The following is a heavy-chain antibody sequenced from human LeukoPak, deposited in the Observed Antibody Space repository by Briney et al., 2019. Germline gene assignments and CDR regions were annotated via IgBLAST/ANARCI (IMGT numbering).Heavy chain of an antibody. V-gene: IGHV4-39*07. CDR3: ARDTYYYDRSGRPSYYFDY. CDR2: IYYSGST. Sequence: SETLSLTCTVSGGSISSSSYYWGWIRQPPGKGLEWIGNIYYSGSTYSNPSLKSRVTISVDTSKNQFSLKLSSVTAADTAVYYCARDTYYYDRSGRPSYYFDYWGQGTLVTVSS. CDR1: GGSISSSSYY. D-gene: IGHD3-22*01. J-gene: IGHJ4*02.